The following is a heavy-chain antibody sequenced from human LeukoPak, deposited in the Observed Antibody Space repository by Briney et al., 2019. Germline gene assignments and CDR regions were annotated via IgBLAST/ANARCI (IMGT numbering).Heavy chain of an antibody. Sequence: ASVKVSCKASGYTFTSYYMHWARQAPGQGLEWMGIINPSGGSTSYAQKFQGRVTMTRDMSTSTVYMELSSLRSEDTAVYYCAREPYDSSGYYAPPVDYWGQGTLVTVSS. CDR2: INPSGGST. CDR1: GYTFTSYY. J-gene: IGHJ4*02. V-gene: IGHV1-46*01. D-gene: IGHD3-22*01. CDR3: AREPYDSSGYYAPPVDY.